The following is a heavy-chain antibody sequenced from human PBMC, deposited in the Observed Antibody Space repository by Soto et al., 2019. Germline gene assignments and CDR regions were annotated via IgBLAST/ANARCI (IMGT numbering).Heavy chain of an antibody. CDR3: ATTDIYLVAATRVNWFDP. J-gene: IGHJ5*02. Sequence: QVQLVQSGAEVKKPGSSVKVSCKASGGTFSSYAISWVRQAPGQGLEWMGGIIPIFGTANYAQKFQGRVTITADESPSTAYMELSSLRSEDTAVYYCATTDIYLVAATRVNWFDPWGQGTLVTVSS. CDR2: IIPIFGTA. D-gene: IGHD2-15*01. CDR1: GGTFSSYA. V-gene: IGHV1-69*12.